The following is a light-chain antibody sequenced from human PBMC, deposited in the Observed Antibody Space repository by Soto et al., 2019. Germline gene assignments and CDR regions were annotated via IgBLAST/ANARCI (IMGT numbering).Light chain of an antibody. CDR1: SSDIGGYNF. CDR2: EVN. J-gene: IGLJ1*01. Sequence: QSALTQPPSASGSPGQSVTISCTGTSSDIGGYNFVSWYQHHPGKAPKLVIYEVNKRPSVVPDRFSGSKSGNTASLTVSGLQAEDEADYSCSSYAGSNTYVFGTGTKLTVL. V-gene: IGLV2-8*01. CDR3: SSYAGSNTYV.